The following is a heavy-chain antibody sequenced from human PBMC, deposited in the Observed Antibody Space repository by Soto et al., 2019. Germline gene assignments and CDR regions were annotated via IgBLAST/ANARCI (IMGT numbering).Heavy chain of an antibody. CDR3: ASHSSGSYHEFDY. CDR2: IYYSGST. Sequence: SETLSLTCTVSGGSISSGGYYWSWIRQHPGKGLEWIGYIYYSGSTYYNPSLKSRVTISVDTSKNQFSLKLSSVTAADTAVYYCASHSSGSYHEFDYWGQGTLVTVYS. CDR1: GGSISSGGYY. V-gene: IGHV4-31*03. D-gene: IGHD3-22*01. J-gene: IGHJ4*02.